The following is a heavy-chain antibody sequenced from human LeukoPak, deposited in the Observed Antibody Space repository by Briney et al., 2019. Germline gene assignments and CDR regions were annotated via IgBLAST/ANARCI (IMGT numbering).Heavy chain of an antibody. CDR3: ARQGGSGRSYDY. CDR1: GASISSSSYY. D-gene: IGHD3-10*01. V-gene: IGHV4-39*01. Sequence: SETLSLTCNVSGASISSSSYYWGWIRQPPGKGLEWIGTSGSTYYNPSLKSRVIISVDTSKNQFSLKLSSVAAADTAVYYCARQGGSGRSYDYWGQGTLVPVSP. J-gene: IGHJ4*02. CDR2: SGST.